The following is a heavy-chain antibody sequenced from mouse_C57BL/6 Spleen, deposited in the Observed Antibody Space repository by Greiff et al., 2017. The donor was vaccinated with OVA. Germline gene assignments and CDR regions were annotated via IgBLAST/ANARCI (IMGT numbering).Heavy chain of an antibody. CDR2: IWSGGST. CDR1: GFSLTSYG. CDR3: ASAYDYDTVGWFAY. J-gene: IGHJ3*01. Sequence: QVQLQQSGPGLVQPSQSLSITCTVSGFSLTSYGVHWVRQSPGKGLEWLGVIWSGGSTDYNAAFISSLSISKDNSRSQVFYKMSSLQADDTAIYYCASAYDYDTVGWFAYWGQGTLVTVSA. V-gene: IGHV2-2*01. D-gene: IGHD2-4*01.